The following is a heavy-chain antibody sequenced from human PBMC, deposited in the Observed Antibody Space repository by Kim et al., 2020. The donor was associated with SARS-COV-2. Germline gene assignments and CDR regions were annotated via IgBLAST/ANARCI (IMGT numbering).Heavy chain of an antibody. CDR2: K. V-gene: IGHV3-7*03. CDR3: ARGALVRSPADH. Sequence: KTLVHSVRGRFTISRDNSKDSLFLQMNSLSAGDTAVYYCARGALVRSPADHWGQGTLVTVSS. J-gene: IGHJ4*02. D-gene: IGHD2-8*02.